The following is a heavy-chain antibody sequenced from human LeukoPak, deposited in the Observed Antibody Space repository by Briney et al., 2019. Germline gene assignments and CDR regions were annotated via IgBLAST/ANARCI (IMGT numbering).Heavy chain of an antibody. CDR1: GGSFSDHY. J-gene: IGHJ4*02. CDR3: ARAFDYYFDY. Sequence: SETLSLTCAVYGGSFSDHYWIWIRQPPGEGLEWIAEINHRGTTNYNPSLKSRLSLSVDTSNRHFSLKLTSVTAADTAVYYCARAFDYYFDYWSQGTLVTVSS. CDR2: INHRGTT. V-gene: IGHV4-34*01. D-gene: IGHD2-21*01.